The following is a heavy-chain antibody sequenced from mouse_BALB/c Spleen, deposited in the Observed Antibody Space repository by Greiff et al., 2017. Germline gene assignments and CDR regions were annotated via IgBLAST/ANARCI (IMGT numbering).Heavy chain of an antibody. V-gene: IGHV3-8*02. CDR3: ARWDYGSYYAMDY. D-gene: IGHD1-1*01. J-gene: IGHJ4*01. CDR1: GDSITSGY. Sequence: EVQLQQSGPSLVKPSQTLSLTCSVTGDSITSGYWNWIRKFPGNKLEYMGYISYSGSTYYNPSLKSRISITRDTSKNQYYLQLNSVTTEDTATYYCARWDYGSYYAMDYWGQGTSVTVSS. CDR2: ISYSGST.